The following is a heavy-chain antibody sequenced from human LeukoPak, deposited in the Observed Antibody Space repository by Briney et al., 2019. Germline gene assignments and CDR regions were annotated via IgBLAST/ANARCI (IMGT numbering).Heavy chain of an antibody. Sequence: PSETLSLTCTVSGGSISSSSYYWGWIRQPPGKGLEWIGSINYSGSTYYNPSLKSRVTISVDTSKNQFSLKLSSVTAADTAVYYCARPDCTNGVCYPVGAFDIWGQGTMVTVSS. V-gene: IGHV4-39*01. CDR3: ARPDCTNGVCYPVGAFDI. CDR1: GGSISSSSYY. J-gene: IGHJ3*02. D-gene: IGHD2-8*01. CDR2: INYSGST.